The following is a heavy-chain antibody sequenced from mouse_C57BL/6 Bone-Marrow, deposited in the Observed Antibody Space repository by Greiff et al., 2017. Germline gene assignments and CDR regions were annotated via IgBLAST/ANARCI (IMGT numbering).Heavy chain of an antibody. Sequence: EVKLVESGGGLVQPGGSLKLSCAASGFTFSDYGMAWVRQAPRKGPEWVAFISNLAYSIYYADTVTGRFTISRENAKNTRYLEMSSLRSEDTAMYYCERHGKITTGYYYAMDYWGQGTSVTVSS. CDR1: GFTFSDYG. D-gene: IGHD2-4*01. CDR2: ISNLAYSI. V-gene: IGHV5-15*01. J-gene: IGHJ4*01. CDR3: ERHGKITTGYYYAMDY.